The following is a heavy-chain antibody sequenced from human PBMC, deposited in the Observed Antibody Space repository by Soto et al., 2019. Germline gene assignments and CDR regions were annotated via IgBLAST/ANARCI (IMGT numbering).Heavy chain of an antibody. D-gene: IGHD3-22*01. CDR2: IYWNDDK. V-gene: IGHV2-5*01. J-gene: IGHJ4*02. CDR1: GFSLSTSGVG. CDR3: AHIAKQKYDSSGPTLSYFDY. Sequence: SGPTLVNPTQTLTLTCTFSGFSLSTSGVGVGWIRQPPGKALEWLALIYWNDDKRYSPSLKSRLTITKDTSKNQVVLTMTNMDPVDTATYYCAHIAKQKYDSSGPTLSYFDYWGQGTLVTVSS.